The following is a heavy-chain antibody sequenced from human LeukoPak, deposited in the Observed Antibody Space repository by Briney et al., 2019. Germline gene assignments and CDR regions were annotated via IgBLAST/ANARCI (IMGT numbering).Heavy chain of an antibody. CDR2: VYYSGST. J-gene: IGHJ4*02. V-gene: IGHV4-59*01. CDR3: ARDSGSGTYY. D-gene: IGHD6-19*01. CDR1: GGSISSYY. Sequence: PSETLSLTCTVSGGSISSYYWSWIRQPPGKGLEWIGHVYYSGSTNYNPSLKSRVTISIDTSKNQFSLKLSSVTAADTAVYYCARDSGSGTYYWGQGTLVTVSS.